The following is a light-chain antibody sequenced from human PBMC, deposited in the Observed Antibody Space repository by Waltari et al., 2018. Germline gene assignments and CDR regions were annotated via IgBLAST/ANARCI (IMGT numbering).Light chain of an antibody. CDR1: RVFRPD. CDR3: LQYNSYPWT. CDR2: GAS. J-gene: IGKJ1*01. V-gene: IGKV1-17*01. Sequence: DIQMTQSPSSLSASVGDTVTITCRASRVFRPDLGWYQQKAGKAPKRLIYGASRLQGGVPSRFSGSGSGTEFTLTISSLQPEDSATYYCLQYNSYPWTFGRGTKVEVK.